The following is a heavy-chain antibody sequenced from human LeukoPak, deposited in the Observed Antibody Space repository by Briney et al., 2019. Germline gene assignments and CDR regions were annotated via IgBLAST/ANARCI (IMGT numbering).Heavy chain of an antibody. Sequence: ASVKVSCKASGYTFTSYGISWVRQAPGQGLEWMGWISAYNGNTNYAQKLQGRVTMTTDTSTSTAYMELRSLRSDDTAVYYCARAEVLLWFGELLPYYFDYWGQGTLVTVSS. CDR3: ARAEVLLWFGELLPYYFDY. V-gene: IGHV1-18*01. CDR1: GYTFTSYG. D-gene: IGHD3-10*01. J-gene: IGHJ4*02. CDR2: ISAYNGNT.